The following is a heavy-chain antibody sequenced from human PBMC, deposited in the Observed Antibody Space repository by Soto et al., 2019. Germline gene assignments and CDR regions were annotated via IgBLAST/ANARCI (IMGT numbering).Heavy chain of an antibody. CDR2: INYSGST. V-gene: IGHV4-34*01. CDR1: GESFSNHY. Sequence: SETLSLTCAVYGESFSNHYWTWIRQSPGYGLEWVGEINYSGSTRYNWSLGSRVTISVDTSKNQFSLMVTSVTAEDTAVYYCARGVVYRDVGLAYGMDVWGQGTTVTVSS. J-gene: IGHJ6*02. D-gene: IGHD3-22*01. CDR3: ARGVVYRDVGLAYGMDV.